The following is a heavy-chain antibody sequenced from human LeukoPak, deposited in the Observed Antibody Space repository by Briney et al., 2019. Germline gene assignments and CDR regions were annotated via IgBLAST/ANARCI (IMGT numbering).Heavy chain of an antibody. D-gene: IGHD3-22*01. J-gene: IGHJ4*02. CDR2: INHSGST. V-gene: IGHV4-34*01. CDR1: GGSFSGYY. Sequence: SETLSLTCAVYGGSFSGYYWSWIRQPPGKGLEWIGEINHSGSTNYNPSLKSRVTISVDTSKNQFSLKLSSVTAADTAVYYCGGGYYPYYFDYWGQGTLVTVSS. CDR3: GGGYYPYYFDY.